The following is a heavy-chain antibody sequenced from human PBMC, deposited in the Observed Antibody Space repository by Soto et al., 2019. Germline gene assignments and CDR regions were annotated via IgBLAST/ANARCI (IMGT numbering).Heavy chain of an antibody. V-gene: IGHV1-2*02. CDR1: GYTFTGSY. CDR3: TREGAVRGLAY. Sequence: QVQLVQSGAEVKKPGASVKVSCKASGYTFTGSYLHWVRQAPGQGLEWMGWINANGGATNYAQEFQGRLTMTRDTSITTAYMELSSLRSDDTAVYYCTREGAVRGLAYWGQRTLVTVSS. D-gene: IGHD3-16*01. CDR2: INANGGAT. J-gene: IGHJ4*02.